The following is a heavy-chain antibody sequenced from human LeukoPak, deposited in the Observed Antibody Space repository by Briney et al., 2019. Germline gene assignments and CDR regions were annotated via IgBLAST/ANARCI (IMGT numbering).Heavy chain of an antibody. CDR3: GREIQAPGKTLEY. J-gene: IGHJ4*02. V-gene: IGHV3-23*01. CDR2: ISGSGGST. CDR1: GFTFSSYG. Sequence: GGTLRLSCAASGFTFSSYGMSWVRQAPGKGLEWVSAISGSGGSTYYADSVKGRFTISRDNAKNTLYLQMNSLRGEDTAVYYCGREIQAPGKTLEYWGQGTLVTVSS.